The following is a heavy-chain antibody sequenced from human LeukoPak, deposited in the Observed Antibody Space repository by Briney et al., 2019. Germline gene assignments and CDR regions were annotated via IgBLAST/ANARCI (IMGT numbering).Heavy chain of an antibody. CDR3: AKGWNGYDRFDY. D-gene: IGHD5-12*01. CDR2: IWYDGSNK. Sequence: PGGSLRLSCAASGFTFSSYGMHWVRQAPGKGLEWVAVIWYDGSNKYYADSVKGRFTISRDNSKNTLYLQMNSLRAEDTAVYYCAKGWNGYDRFDYWGQGTLVTVSS. J-gene: IGHJ4*02. CDR1: GFTFSSYG. V-gene: IGHV3-33*06.